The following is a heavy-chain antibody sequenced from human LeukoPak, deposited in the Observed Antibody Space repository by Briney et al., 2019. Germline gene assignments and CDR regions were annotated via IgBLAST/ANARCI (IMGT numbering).Heavy chain of an antibody. V-gene: IGHV3-23*01. CDR1: GFTFSIYG. Sequence: GGSLRLSCAASGFTFSIYGMSWVRQAPGKGLEWVSVISGSGGSTYYADSVKGRFIISRDNSKNTVYLQMNSLRADDTAVYYCAKSRSYTVRDAVDIWGQGTTATVSS. CDR2: ISGSGGST. CDR3: AKSRSYTVRDAVDI. J-gene: IGHJ3*02. D-gene: IGHD3-10*01.